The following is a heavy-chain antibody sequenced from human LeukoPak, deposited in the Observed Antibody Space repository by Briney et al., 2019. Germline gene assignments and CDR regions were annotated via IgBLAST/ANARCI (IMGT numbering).Heavy chain of an antibody. J-gene: IGHJ4*02. Sequence: ASVKVSCKASGYTFTSSGISWVRPAPGQGVEWMGWISVYNGNTNYAQKLQGRVTMTTDTSTNTAYMELRSLRSDDTAVYYCARDYYYDSSGYYPLFDYWGQGTLVTVSS. CDR1: GYTFTSSG. D-gene: IGHD3-22*01. CDR3: ARDYYYDSSGYYPLFDY. CDR2: ISVYNGNT. V-gene: IGHV1-18*01.